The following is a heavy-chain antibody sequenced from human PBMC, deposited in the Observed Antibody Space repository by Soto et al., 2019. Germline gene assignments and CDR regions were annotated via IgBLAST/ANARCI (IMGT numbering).Heavy chain of an antibody. CDR2: ISASGDYT. CDR3: AHPRGYGVFDAYDI. J-gene: IGHJ3*02. CDR1: GFTFSTYA. D-gene: IGHD4-17*01. Sequence: EGQLLESGGGLVQPGGSLRLSCAASGFTFSTYAMNWVRQAPGKGLERVSAISASGDYTDYADSVKGRFTISRDNSVSALYLQMNSLRIDDTAVYYCAHPRGYGVFDAYDIWGQGTMVTVSS. V-gene: IGHV3-23*01.